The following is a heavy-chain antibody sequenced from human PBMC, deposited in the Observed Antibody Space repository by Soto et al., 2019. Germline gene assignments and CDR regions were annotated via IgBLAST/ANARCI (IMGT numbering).Heavy chain of an antibody. V-gene: IGHV3-30-3*01. CDR3: ARDPTRYYDFWSGYYTFDY. CDR2: ISYDGSNK. Sequence: GGSLRLSCAASGFTFSSYAMHWVRQAPGKGLEWVAVISYDGSNKYYADSVKGRFTISRDNSKNTLYLQMNSLRAEDTAVYYCARDPTRYYDFWSGYYTFDYWGQGTLVTVSS. D-gene: IGHD3-3*01. CDR1: GFTFSSYA. J-gene: IGHJ4*02.